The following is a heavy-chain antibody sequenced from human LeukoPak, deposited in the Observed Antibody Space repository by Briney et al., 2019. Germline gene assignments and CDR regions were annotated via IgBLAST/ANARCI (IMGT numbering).Heavy chain of an antibody. V-gene: IGHV4-39*07. CDR2: IYYSGST. Sequence: SQTLSLTCTVSGGSISSSSYYWGWIRQPPGKGLEWIGSIYYSGSTYYNPSLKSRVTMSVDTSKNQFSLKLTSVTAADTAVYYCAKVATAGSYWYFGLWGRGTLVTVSS. CDR3: AKVATAGSYWYFGL. J-gene: IGHJ2*01. CDR1: GGSISSSSYY. D-gene: IGHD6-13*01.